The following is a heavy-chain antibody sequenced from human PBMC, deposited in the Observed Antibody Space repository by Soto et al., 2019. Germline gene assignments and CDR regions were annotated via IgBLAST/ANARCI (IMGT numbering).Heavy chain of an antibody. D-gene: IGHD5-18*01. J-gene: IGHJ4*02. V-gene: IGHV1-18*01. CDR3: ARADTAMVPFDY. Sequence: ASVKVSCKASGYIFTSYGISWVRQAPGQGLEWMGWISGYNGSTSYAQKFQGRVTMTRDTSTSTVYMELSSLRSEDTAVYYCARADTAMVPFDYWGQGTLVTVSS. CDR2: ISGYNGST. CDR1: GYIFTSYG.